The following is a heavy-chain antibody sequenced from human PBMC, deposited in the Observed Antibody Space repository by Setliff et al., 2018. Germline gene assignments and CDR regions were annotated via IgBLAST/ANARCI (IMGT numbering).Heavy chain of an antibody. CDR1: GGSISSYY. J-gene: IGHJ6*03. Sequence: SETLSLTCNVSGGSISSYYWTWIRQPPGKGLEWIGSIHYSGETFHNPSLKSRVSIFVDTSQNQFFLRLNSLTAADTAVYYCARTSYELCGYYGNRCNHHMDVWGKGSPVTVSS. V-gene: IGHV4-59*04. CDR3: ARTSYELCGYYGNRCNHHMDV. D-gene: IGHD3-3*01. CDR2: IHYSGET.